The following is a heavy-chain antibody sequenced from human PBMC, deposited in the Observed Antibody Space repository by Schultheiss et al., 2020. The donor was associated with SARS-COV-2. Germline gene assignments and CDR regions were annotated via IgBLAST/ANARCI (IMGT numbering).Heavy chain of an antibody. D-gene: IGHD3-10*01. J-gene: IGHJ4*02. CDR3: ARVKYYGSGSYLDY. CDR1: GFSLSSYG. Sequence: GGSLRLSCAASGFSLSSYGMHWVRQAPGKGLEWVAVIWYDGSNKYYADSVKGRFTISRDNSKNTLYLQMNSLRAEDTAVYYCARVKYYGSGSYLDYWGQGTLVTVSS. V-gene: IGHV3-33*08. CDR2: IWYDGSNK.